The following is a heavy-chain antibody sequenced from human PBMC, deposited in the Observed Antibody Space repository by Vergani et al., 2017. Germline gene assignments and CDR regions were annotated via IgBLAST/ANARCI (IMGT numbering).Heavy chain of an antibody. CDR3: ARGGYSYGFAMDY. CDR1: GGSISSSSYY. CDR2: IYYSGST. D-gene: IGHD5-18*01. Sequence: QLQLQESGPGLVKPSETLSLTCTVSGGSISSSSYYWGWIRQPPGKGLEWIGSIYYSGSTYYNPSLKSRVTISVDTSKNQFSLKLSSVTAADTAVYYCARGGYSYGFAMDYWGQGTLVTVSS. J-gene: IGHJ4*02. V-gene: IGHV4-39*07.